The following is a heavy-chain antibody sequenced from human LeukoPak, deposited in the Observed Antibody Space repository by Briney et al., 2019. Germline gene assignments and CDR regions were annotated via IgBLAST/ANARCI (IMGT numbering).Heavy chain of an antibody. J-gene: IGHJ4*02. V-gene: IGHV3-23*01. D-gene: IGHD2-15*01. CDR2: ISGSGGST. CDR3: ARGYCTGGSCWYFDH. CDR1: GFTFSSYA. Sequence: GGSLRLSCAASGFTFSSYAMSWVRQAPGKGLEWVSAISGSGGSTYYADSVKGRFTISRDNSKNTLYLQMNSLRAEDTALYYCARGYCTGGSCWYFDHWGQGTLVTVPS.